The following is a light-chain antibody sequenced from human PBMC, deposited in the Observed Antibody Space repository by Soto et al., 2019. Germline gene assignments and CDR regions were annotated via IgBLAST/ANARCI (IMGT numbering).Light chain of an antibody. V-gene: IGKV1-5*01. CDR3: QQYNSYLWT. J-gene: IGKJ1*01. CDR2: DAS. CDR1: QSISSW. Sequence: DSQTTQSPSSLAASVGDRVTISSRASQSISSWLAWYQQKPGKAPKLLIYDASSLESGVPSRFSGSGSGTEFTLTISSLQPDDFATYYCQQYNSYLWTFGQGTKVDI.